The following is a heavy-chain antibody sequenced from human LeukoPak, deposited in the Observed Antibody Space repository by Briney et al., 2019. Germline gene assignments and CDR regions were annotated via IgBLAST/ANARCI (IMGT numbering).Heavy chain of an antibody. CDR3: ASPYYYDSSGYYDAFDI. J-gene: IGHJ3*02. V-gene: IGHV1-69*04. D-gene: IGHD3-22*01. CDR1: GGTFSSYA. Sequence: SVKVSCKASGGTFSSYAISWVRQAPGQGPEWMGRIIPILGIANYAQKFQGRVTITADKSTSTAYMELSSLRPEDTAVYYCASPYYYDSSGYYDAFDIWGQGTMVTVSS. CDR2: IIPILGIA.